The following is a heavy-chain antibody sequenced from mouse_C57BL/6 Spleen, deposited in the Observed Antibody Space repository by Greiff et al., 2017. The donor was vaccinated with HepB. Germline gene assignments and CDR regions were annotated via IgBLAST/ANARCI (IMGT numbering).Heavy chain of an antibody. D-gene: IGHD4-1*01. J-gene: IGHJ2*01. V-gene: IGHV1-80*01. CDR1: GYAFSSYW. Sequence: QVQLKESGAELVKPGASVKISCKASGYAFSSYWMNWVKQRPGKGLEWIGQIYPGDGDTNYNGKFKGKATLTADKSSSTAYMQLSSLTSEDSAVYFCARGALGRYFDYWGQGTTLTVSS. CDR3: ARGALGRYFDY. CDR2: IYPGDGDT.